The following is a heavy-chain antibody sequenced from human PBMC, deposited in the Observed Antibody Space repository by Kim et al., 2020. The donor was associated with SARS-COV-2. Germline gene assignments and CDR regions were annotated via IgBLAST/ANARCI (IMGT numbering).Heavy chain of an antibody. D-gene: IGHD3-22*01. CDR3: ARKSHSYYDSSGFGL. V-gene: IGHV4-31*03. J-gene: IGHJ4*02. Sequence: SETLSLTCTVSGGSISSGGYYWSWIRQHPGKGLEWIGYIYYSGSTYYNPSLKSRVTISVDTSKNQFSLKLSSVTAADTAVYYCARKSHSYYDSSGFGLWGQGTLVTVSS. CDR2: IYYSGST. CDR1: GGSISSGGYY.